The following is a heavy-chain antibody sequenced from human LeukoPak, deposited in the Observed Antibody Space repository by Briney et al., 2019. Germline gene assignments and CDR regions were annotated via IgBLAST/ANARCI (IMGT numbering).Heavy chain of an antibody. Sequence: PSETLSLTCTVSGGSISSSSYYWGWIRRPPGKGLEWIGSIYYSGSTYYNPSLKSRVTISVDTSKNQFSLKLSSVTAADTAVYYCARRSYYDSSGYYYNWGQGTLVTVSS. CDR3: ARRSYYDSSGYYYN. J-gene: IGHJ4*02. D-gene: IGHD3-22*01. CDR2: IYYSGST. V-gene: IGHV4-39*01. CDR1: GGSISSSSYY.